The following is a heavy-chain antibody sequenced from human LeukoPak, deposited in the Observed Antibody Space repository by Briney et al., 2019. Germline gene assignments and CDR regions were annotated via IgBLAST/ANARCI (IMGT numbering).Heavy chain of an antibody. J-gene: IGHJ4*02. Sequence: SETLSLTCTVSGGSISSGGYYWSWIRQPPGKGLEWIGEINHSGSTNYNPSLKSRVTISVDTSKNQFSLKLSSVTAADTAVYYCARAPASITIAVAGTRYFDYWGQGTLVTVSS. CDR1: GGSISSGGYY. CDR2: INHSGST. D-gene: IGHD6-19*01. CDR3: ARAPASITIAVAGTRYFDY. V-gene: IGHV4-39*07.